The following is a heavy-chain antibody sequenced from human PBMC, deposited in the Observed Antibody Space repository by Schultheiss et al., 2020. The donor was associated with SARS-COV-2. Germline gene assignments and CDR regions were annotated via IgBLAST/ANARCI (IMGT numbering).Heavy chain of an antibody. J-gene: IGHJ5*02. CDR3: ARAEGSDDPFDP. Sequence: SQTLSLTCAVYGGSFRGYYWSWIRQPPGKGLEWIGEINHSGSTNYNPSLKSRVTISVDTSKNQFSLKLTSVTAADTAVYYCARAEGSDDPFDPWGQGTLVTVSS. D-gene: IGHD1-1*01. CDR2: INHSGST. V-gene: IGHV4-34*09. CDR1: GGSFRGYY.